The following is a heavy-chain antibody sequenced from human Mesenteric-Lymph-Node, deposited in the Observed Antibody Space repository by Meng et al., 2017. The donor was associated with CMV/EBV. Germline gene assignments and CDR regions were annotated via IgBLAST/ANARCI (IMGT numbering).Heavy chain of an antibody. J-gene: IGHJ3*02. CDR3: ARNRGDIVPDDFDM. Sequence: ASGFRFSGYNMGWVRQAPGKGLEWVSSINSGGTFIYYADSVTGRFTVSRDNARNSLFLQMDTLRGDDTAFYYCARNRGDIVPDDFDMWGQGTMVTVSS. CDR1: GFRFSGYN. D-gene: IGHD2-15*01. V-gene: IGHV3-21*01. CDR2: INSGGTFI.